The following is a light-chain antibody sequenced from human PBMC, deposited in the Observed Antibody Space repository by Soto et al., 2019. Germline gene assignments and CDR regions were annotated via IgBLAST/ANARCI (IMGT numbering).Light chain of an antibody. CDR3: KAWDSSTDVV. J-gene: IGLJ2*01. CDR2: QHS. V-gene: IGLV3-1*01. CDR1: KLGDKY. Sequence: SYELTQPPSVSVSPGQTASITCSGDKLGDKYTCWYQQKPGQAPVLVIYQHSHRPSGIPERFSGSNSGNTATLTISGTQAMDEDDYYCKAWDSSTDVVFGGGTKLTVL.